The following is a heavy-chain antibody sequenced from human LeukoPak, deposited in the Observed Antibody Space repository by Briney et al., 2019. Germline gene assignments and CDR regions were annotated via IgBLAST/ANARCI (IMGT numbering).Heavy chain of an antibody. J-gene: IGHJ4*02. CDR2: IRYDGSNK. D-gene: IGHD2-2*01. V-gene: IGHV3-30*02. CDR3: AKGISTTRTIDY. CDR1: GFTFSSYG. Sequence: GGSLRLSCAASGFTFSSYGMHWVRQAPGKGLEWVAFIRYDGSNKYYADSVKGRFTISRDNSKNTLYLQMNSLRAEDTAVYYCAKGISTTRTIDYWGQGTLVTVSS.